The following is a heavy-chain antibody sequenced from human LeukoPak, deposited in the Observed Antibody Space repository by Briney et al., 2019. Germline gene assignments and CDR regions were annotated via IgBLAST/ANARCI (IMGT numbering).Heavy chain of an antibody. CDR2: IHQHGNEK. CDR3: ATLNGPLFEY. Sequence: GGSLRLSCAASGFTFSSYAMSWVRQAPGKGLEWVASIHQHGNEKYFVDSVRGRFAISRDNAKNSLYLQMSSLRAEDTAVYYCATLNGPLFEYWGQGTLVTVSS. CDR1: GFTFSSYA. J-gene: IGHJ4*02. V-gene: IGHV3-7*01. D-gene: IGHD2-8*01.